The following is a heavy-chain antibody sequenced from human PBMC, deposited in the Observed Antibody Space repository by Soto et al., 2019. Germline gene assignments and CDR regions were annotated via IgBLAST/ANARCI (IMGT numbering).Heavy chain of an antibody. Sequence: QLQLRESGPGLVKPSETLSLTCTVSGGSISGGVGGLYYWSWIRQPPGKGVEWIGYISDSGGTYSTPSLPRRLPLSVYSSTNQFSLRLSCVTAADTAVYYRAREVIPLTTDWYFDLWGRGTLVTVSS. J-gene: IGHJ2*01. CDR2: ISDSGGT. D-gene: IGHD4-17*01. V-gene: IGHV4-30-4*01. CDR3: AREVIPLTTDWYFDL. CDR1: GGSISGGVGGLYY.